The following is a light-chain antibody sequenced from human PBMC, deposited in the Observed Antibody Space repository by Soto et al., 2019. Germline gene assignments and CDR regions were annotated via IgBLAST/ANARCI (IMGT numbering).Light chain of an antibody. V-gene: IGLV2-8*01. Sequence: QSALTQPPSASGTPGQSVTIPCTGTSSDVGDYNYVSWYQQHPDKAPKLMIYEVSRRPSGVPDRFSGSKSGNTASLTVSGLQAEDEADYYCSSNAGSNNLVFGGGTQLTVL. CDR2: EVS. CDR1: SSDVGDYNY. J-gene: IGLJ2*01. CDR3: SSNAGSNNLV.